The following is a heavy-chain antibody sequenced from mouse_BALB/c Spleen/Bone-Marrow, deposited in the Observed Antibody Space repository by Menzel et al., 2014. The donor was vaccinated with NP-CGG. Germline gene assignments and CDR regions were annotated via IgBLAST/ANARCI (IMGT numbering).Heavy chain of an antibody. CDR2: FYPGSNSI. J-gene: IGHJ4*01. CDR3: ARHEEGGYDYDVGSYAMDY. CDR1: GYTFTDYI. D-gene: IGHD2-4*01. V-gene: IGHV1-62-2*01. Sequence: VKLVESGAGLVKPGASVKLSCKASGYTFTDYIIHWVKQRSGQGLEWIGWFYPGSNSIKYNEKFKDKATLTADKSSSTVYMELSRLTSEDSAVYFCARHEEGGYDYDVGSYAMDYWGQGTSVTVSS.